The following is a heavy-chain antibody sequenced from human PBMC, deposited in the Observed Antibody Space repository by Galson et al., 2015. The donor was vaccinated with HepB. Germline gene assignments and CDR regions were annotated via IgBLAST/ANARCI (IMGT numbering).Heavy chain of an antibody. CDR3: TRVFFRDRSLYNPSDY. J-gene: IGHJ4*01. CDR2: IKQDGSEK. V-gene: IGHV3-7*03. Sequence: SLRLSCAASGFTLSNYWMSWVRQGPGKGLEWVAHIKQDGSEKFYVDSVKGRFTIYRDNAKNSLYLQMNSLRAEDTAMYYCTRVFFRDRSLYNPSDYWGQGTLVTVSS. CDR1: GFTLSNYW. D-gene: IGHD3-22*01.